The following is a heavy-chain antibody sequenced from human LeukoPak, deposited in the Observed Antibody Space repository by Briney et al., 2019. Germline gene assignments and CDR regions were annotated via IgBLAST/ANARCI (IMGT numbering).Heavy chain of an antibody. D-gene: IGHD3-16*01. J-gene: IGHJ4*02. Sequence: GGSLRLSCAASGFTFSSYAMSWVRQAPGKGLEWISTISGGGGSTWYTDSAKGRFTISRDSSKNTLYLQMNSLRADDTAVYYCAIGEGLLWMGEFPRFFDSWGQGTLVTVSS. CDR3: AIGEGLLWMGEFPRFFDS. CDR1: GFTFSSYA. CDR2: ISGGGGST. V-gene: IGHV3-23*01.